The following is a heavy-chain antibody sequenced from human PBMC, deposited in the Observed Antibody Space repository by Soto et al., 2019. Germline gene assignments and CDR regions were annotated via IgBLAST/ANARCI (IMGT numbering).Heavy chain of an antibody. V-gene: IGHV1-2*04. D-gene: IGHD2-8*01. CDR2: INPKSGGT. Sequence: SVKVSCKASGYSFTDYHIHWVRQAPGQGLEWPGRINPKSGGTSTAQKFQGWVTMTTDTSISTASMELTRLTSDDTAIYYCARGDSTDCSNGVCSFFYNHDMDVWGQGTTVTVSS. J-gene: IGHJ6*02. CDR1: GYSFTDYH. CDR3: ARGDSTDCSNGVCSFFYNHDMDV.